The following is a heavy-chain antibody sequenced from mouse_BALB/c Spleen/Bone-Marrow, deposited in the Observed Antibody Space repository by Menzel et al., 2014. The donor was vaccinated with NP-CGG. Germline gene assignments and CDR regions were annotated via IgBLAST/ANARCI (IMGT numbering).Heavy chain of an antibody. CDR2: IDPANGNT. D-gene: IGHD1-1*01. CDR1: GFNIKDTY. J-gene: IGHJ2*01. CDR3: ARYYYGSSLFDY. Sequence: EVQLQQSGAELVKPGASVKLSCTASGFNIKDTYMHWVKQRPEQGLEWIGRIDPANGNTKYDPKFQGKATITADTSSNTAYLQLSSLTSEDPAVYYCARYYYGSSLFDYWGQGTTLTVSS. V-gene: IGHV14-3*02.